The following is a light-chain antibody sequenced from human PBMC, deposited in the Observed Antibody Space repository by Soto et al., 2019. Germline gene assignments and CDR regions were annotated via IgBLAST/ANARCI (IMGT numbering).Light chain of an antibody. CDR3: QSSDSSLSGYV. J-gene: IGLJ1*01. CDR2: ENN. Sequence: QSVLTQPPSVSEAPGQRVTISCTGSSSNIGAGYEAHWYQQVPGTAPKLLIYENNNRPSGVPDRFSGSKSGNSASLAITGLQAEDEAEYYCQSSDSSLSGYVFGTGTKVTVL. V-gene: IGLV1-40*01. CDR1: SSNIGAGYE.